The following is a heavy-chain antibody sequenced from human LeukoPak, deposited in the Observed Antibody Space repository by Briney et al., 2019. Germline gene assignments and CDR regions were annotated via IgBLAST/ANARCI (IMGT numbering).Heavy chain of an antibody. CDR3: AKGSQPGVTMIVVDY. V-gene: IGHV3-30*18. D-gene: IGHD3-22*01. Sequence: GGSLRLSCAASGFTFSSYGMHWVRQAPGKGLEWVAVISYDGSNKYYADSVKGRFTNSRDNSKNTLYLQMNSLRAEDTAVYYCAKGSQPGVTMIVVDYWGQGTLVTVSS. CDR2: ISYDGSNK. J-gene: IGHJ4*02. CDR1: GFTFSSYG.